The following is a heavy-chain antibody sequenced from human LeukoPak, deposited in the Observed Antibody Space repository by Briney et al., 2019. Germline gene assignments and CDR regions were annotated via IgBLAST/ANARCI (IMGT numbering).Heavy chain of an antibody. D-gene: IGHD6-13*01. CDR1: GFTFGSYA. V-gene: IGHV3-30*01. Sequence: GGSLRLSCAASGFTFGSYAVHWVRQAPGKGLEWVALISYDGGNKYYAASVKGRFTISRDNSKNTLYVQMIGLRPEDTAVYYCARDSGPVGIAAAGFDSWGQGTLVTVSS. CDR2: ISYDGGNK. CDR3: ARDSGPVGIAAAGFDS. J-gene: IGHJ4*02.